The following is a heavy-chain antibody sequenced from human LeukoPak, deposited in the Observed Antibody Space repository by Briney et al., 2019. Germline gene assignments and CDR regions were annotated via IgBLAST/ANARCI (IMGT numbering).Heavy chain of an antibody. V-gene: IGHV4-39*01. D-gene: IGHD3-10*01. CDR2: IYYSGST. Sequence: PSETLSLTCTVSGGSISSSSYYWGWIRQPPGKGLEWIGSIYYSGSTYYNPSLKSRVTISVDTSKNQFSLKLSSVTAADTAVYYCARWGEIPRGRGVRYAFDIWGQGTMVTVSS. J-gene: IGHJ3*02. CDR1: GGSISSSSYY. CDR3: ARWGEIPRGRGVRYAFDI.